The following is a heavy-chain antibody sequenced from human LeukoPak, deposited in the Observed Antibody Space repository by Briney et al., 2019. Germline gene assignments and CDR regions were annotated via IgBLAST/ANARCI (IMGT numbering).Heavy chain of an antibody. D-gene: IGHD4-11*01. CDR3: ARSGIYSNYPSDY. J-gene: IGHJ4*02. CDR1: GGTFSSYA. CDR2: IIPIFGTA. Sequence: ASVKVSCKASGGTFSSYAISWVRQAPGQGLEWMGGIIPIFGTANYAQKFQGRVTITTDESTSTAYMELSSLRSEDTAVYHCARSGIYSNYPSDYWGQGTLVTVSS. V-gene: IGHV1-69*05.